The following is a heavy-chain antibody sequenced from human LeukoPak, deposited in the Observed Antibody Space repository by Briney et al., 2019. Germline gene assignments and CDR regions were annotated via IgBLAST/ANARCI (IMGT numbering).Heavy chain of an antibody. Sequence: EPSETLSLTCAVYGGSFSGYYWSWIRQPPGKGLEWIGYIYYSGSTNYNPSLKSRVTISVDTSKNQFSLKLSSVTAADTAVYYCVGDIQLKAYWYFDLWGRGTLVTVSS. J-gene: IGHJ2*01. V-gene: IGHV4-59*08. CDR1: GGSFSGYY. CDR3: VGDIQLKAYWYFDL. CDR2: IYYSGST. D-gene: IGHD5-24*01.